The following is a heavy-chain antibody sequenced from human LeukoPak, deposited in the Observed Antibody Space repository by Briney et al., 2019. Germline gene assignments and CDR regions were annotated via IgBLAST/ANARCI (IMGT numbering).Heavy chain of an antibody. V-gene: IGHV7-4-1*02. CDR1: GYTFTSHG. J-gene: IGHJ4*02. CDR3: ARAYQRLGELSLPDY. CDR2: IHPSTGNP. Sequence: GASVKVSCKASGYTFTSHGISWVRQAPGQGLEWMGWIHPSTGNPTYAQGFTGRFVFSLDTSVSTTYLQISSLKAEDTAVYYCARAYQRLGELSLPDYWGQGTLVTVSS. D-gene: IGHD3-16*02.